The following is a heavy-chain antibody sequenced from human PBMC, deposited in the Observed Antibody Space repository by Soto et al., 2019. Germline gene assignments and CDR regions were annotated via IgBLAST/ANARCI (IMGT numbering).Heavy chain of an antibody. Sequence: QVQLQQWGAGLLKPSETLSLTCAVYGGSFSGYYWSWIRQPPGKGLAWIGEINHSGSTNYNPSLKSRVTISVDTSKNQFSLKLSSVTAADTAVYYCARDYCSSTSCYFNWFDPWGQGTLVTVSS. CDR1: GGSFSGYY. D-gene: IGHD2-2*01. J-gene: IGHJ5*02. CDR2: INHSGST. V-gene: IGHV4-34*01. CDR3: ARDYCSSTSCYFNWFDP.